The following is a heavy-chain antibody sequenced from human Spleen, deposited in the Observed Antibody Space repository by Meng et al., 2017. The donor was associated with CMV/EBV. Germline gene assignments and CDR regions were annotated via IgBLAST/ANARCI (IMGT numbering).Heavy chain of an antibody. CDR3: ARGRDYYDSSGSLDY. CDR1: GGSFSGYY. J-gene: IGHJ4*02. Sequence: VQPQQWGAGLLKPSETLSLTCAVYGGSFSGYYWSWIRQPPGKGLEWIGEINHSGSTNYNPSLKSRVTISVDTSKNQFSLKLSSVTAADTAVYYCARGRDYYDSSGSLDYWGQGTLVTVSS. D-gene: IGHD3-22*01. CDR2: INHSGST. V-gene: IGHV4-34*01.